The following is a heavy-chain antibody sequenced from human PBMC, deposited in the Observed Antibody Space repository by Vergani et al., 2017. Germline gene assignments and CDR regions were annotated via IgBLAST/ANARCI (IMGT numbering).Heavy chain of an antibody. V-gene: IGHV3-74*01. D-gene: IGHD3-3*01. CDR1: GFTFSSYW. CDR2: INSDGSST. J-gene: IGHJ4*02. Sequence: EVQLVESGGGLVQPGGSLRLSCAASGFTFSSYWMHWVRQAPGKGLVWVSRINSDGSSTSYADSVKGRFTISRDNAKNTLYLQMNSLRAEDTAVYYCAREYYDLWSGYYNVEVYVDYWGQGTLVTVSS. CDR3: AREYYDLWSGYYNVEVYVDY.